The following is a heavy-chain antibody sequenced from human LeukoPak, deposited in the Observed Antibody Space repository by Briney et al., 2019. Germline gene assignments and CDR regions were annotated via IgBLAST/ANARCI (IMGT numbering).Heavy chain of an antibody. V-gene: IGHV4-38-2*02. D-gene: IGHD2-15*01. J-gene: IGHJ4*02. CDR1: GYSISSGYY. CDR2: TYLSGST. Sequence: SETLSLTCTVSGYSISSGYYWGWIRQPPGKGLEWIGSTYLSGSTYYNPSLKSRVTISVDTSKNQFSLKLSSVTAADTAVYYCARDDGVVVAAPFDYWGQGTLVTVSS. CDR3: ARDDGVVVAAPFDY.